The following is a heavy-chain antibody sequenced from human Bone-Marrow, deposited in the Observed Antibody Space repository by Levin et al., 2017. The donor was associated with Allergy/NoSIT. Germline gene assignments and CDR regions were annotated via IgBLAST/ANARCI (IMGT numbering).Heavy chain of an antibody. CDR1: GDSVSSDTAT. D-gene: IGHD2-8*02. V-gene: IGHV6-1*01. Sequence: SETLSLTCAISGDSVSSDTATWHWIRQSPSRGLEWLGRTYYRSKWYSEYALSMESRLTIQPDTSKNQFSLQLNSVTPEDTAVSYCPRDGYCTGGVCRPRWFFDYWGLGTRVTVSS. CDR3: PRDGYCTGGVCRPRWFFDY. CDR2: TYYRSKWYS. J-gene: IGHJ4*02.